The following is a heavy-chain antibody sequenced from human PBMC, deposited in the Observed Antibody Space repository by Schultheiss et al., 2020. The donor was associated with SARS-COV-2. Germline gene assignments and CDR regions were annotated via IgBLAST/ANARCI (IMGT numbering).Heavy chain of an antibody. CDR3: ATGPQGYYYYGMDV. J-gene: IGHJ6*02. V-gene: IGHV4-61*01. Sequence: SETLSLTCTVSGGSVSSGSYYWSWIRQPPGKGLEWIGYIYYSGSTYYNPSLKSRVTISVDTSKNQFSLKLSSVTAADTAVYYCATGPQGYYYYGMDVWGQGTTVTVSS. CDR2: IYYSGST. CDR1: GGSVSSGSYY.